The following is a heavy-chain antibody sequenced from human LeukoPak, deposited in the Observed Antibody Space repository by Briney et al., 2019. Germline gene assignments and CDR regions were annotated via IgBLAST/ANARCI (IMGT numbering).Heavy chain of an antibody. D-gene: IGHD2-2*01. V-gene: IGHV4-39*07. CDR1: GDSISSANYY. CDR2: IYFSGST. J-gene: IGHJ4*02. CDR3: ARDSCSSTSCRKKFDN. Sequence: SETLSLTCTVSGDSISSANYYWGWVRQPPGKGLEWIGSIYFSGSTYYNPSLKSRVTISVETSKVQFSLKLSSVTAADTAVYYCARDSCSSTSCRKKFDNWGQGTLVTVST.